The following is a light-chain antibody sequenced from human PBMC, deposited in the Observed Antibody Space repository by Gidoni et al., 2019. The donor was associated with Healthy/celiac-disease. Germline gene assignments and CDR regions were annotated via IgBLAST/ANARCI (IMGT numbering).Light chain of an antibody. J-gene: IGLJ2*01. CDR3: CSYAGSYTPAVV. CDR2: DVS. Sequence: SALTQPRSVSGSPGQSVTISCTGSSRDVGGYNSVSWYQQHPGKAPKLMIYDVSTRPSGVPDRFSGSKSGNTASLTISGLQAEDEAVYYCCSYAGSYTPAVVFGGGTKLTVL. V-gene: IGLV2-11*01. CDR1: SRDVGGYNS.